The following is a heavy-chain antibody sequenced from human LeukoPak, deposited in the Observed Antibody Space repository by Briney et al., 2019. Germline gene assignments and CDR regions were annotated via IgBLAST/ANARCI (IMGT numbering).Heavy chain of an antibody. CDR2: IYPGDSDT. J-gene: IGHJ4*02. D-gene: IGHD6-13*01. V-gene: IGHV5-51*07. Sequence: GESLKISSKGSGYSFTSYWIGWVHQIPGKGLECMGIIYPGDSDTRYSPSFQGQVTISADKSISTAYLQWSSLKALDTAMYYCARHEYSSSWLWGQGTLVTVSS. CDR1: GYSFTSYW. CDR3: ARHEYSSSWL.